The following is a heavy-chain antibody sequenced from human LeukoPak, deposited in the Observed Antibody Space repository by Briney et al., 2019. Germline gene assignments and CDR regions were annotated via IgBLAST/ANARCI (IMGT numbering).Heavy chain of an antibody. CDR2: IYTSGST. D-gene: IGHD6-13*01. V-gene: IGHV4-61*02. Sequence: SQTLSLTCTVSGGSISSGSYYWSWIRQPAGKGLEWIGRIYTSGSTNYNPSLKSRVTISVDTSKNQFSLKLSSVTAADTAVYYCASLSRARYSSIYWGQGTLVTVSS. CDR1: GGSISSGSYY. CDR3: ASLSRARYSSIY. J-gene: IGHJ4*02.